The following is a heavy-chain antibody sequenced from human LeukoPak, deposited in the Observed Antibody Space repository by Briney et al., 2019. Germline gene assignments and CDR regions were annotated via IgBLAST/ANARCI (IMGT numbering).Heavy chain of an antibody. CDR3: AKGWSITMTARHSSPDY. D-gene: IGHD3-22*01. CDR2: ISYDGSNK. J-gene: IGHJ4*02. Sequence: GGSLRLSCAASGFTFSSYGMHWVRQAPGKGLEWVAVISYDGSNKYYADSVKGRFTISRDNSKNTLYVQMNSLRAEDTAVYYCAKGWSITMTARHSSPDYWGQGTLVTVSS. V-gene: IGHV3-30*18. CDR1: GFTFSSYG.